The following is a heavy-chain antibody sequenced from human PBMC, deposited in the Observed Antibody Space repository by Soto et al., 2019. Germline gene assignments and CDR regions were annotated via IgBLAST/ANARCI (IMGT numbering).Heavy chain of an antibody. D-gene: IGHD3-3*01. Sequence: SQTLSLTCAISGDSVSSNSAAWNWIRQSPSRGLEWLGRTYYRSKWYNDYAVSVKSRITINPDTSKNQFSLQLNSVTPEDTAVYYCAREAGYDFWSGYYFDYWGQGTLVTVSS. V-gene: IGHV6-1*01. CDR1: GDSVSSNSAA. J-gene: IGHJ4*02. CDR2: TYYRSKWYN. CDR3: AREAGYDFWSGYYFDY.